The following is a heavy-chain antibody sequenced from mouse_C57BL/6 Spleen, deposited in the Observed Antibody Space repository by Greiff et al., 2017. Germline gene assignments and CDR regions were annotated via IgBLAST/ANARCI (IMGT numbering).Heavy chain of an antibody. Sequence: EVKLMESGGGLVQPGGSLKLSCAASGFTFSDYYMYWVRQTPEKRLEWVAYISNGGGSTYYPDTVKGRFTISRDNAKNTLYLQMSRLKSEDTAMYYCARLDDYDEGTYFDYWGQGTTLTVSS. V-gene: IGHV5-12*01. J-gene: IGHJ2*01. D-gene: IGHD2-4*01. CDR2: ISNGGGST. CDR1: GFTFSDYY. CDR3: ARLDDYDEGTYFDY.